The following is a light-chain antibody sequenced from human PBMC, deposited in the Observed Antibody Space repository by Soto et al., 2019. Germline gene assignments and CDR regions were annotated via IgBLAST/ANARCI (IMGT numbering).Light chain of an antibody. Sequence: EIVLTQSPGTLSLSPGERATLSCRASQSLSSTYLAWYQQKPGQAPRPLIYGASNRATGIPDRFSGSGSGTDFTLTINRLEPEDFAVYYCQQYGSSPLTFGQGTKVDIK. J-gene: IGKJ1*01. CDR2: GAS. CDR3: QQYGSSPLT. CDR1: QSLSSTY. V-gene: IGKV3-20*01.